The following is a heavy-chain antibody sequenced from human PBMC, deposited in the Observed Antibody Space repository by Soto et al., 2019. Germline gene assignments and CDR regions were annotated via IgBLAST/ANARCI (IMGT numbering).Heavy chain of an antibody. V-gene: IGHV3-33*01. D-gene: IGHD6-19*01. CDR3: ARDRLYSSGFNPPGDY. J-gene: IGHJ4*02. CDR2: IWYDGSNK. Sequence: QVRLVESGGGVVQPGRSLRLSCAASGFTFSSYGMHWVRQAPGKGLEWVAVIWYDGSNKYYADSVKGRFTISRDNSKNTLYLQMNSLRAEDTAVYYCARDRLYSSGFNPPGDYWGQGTLVTVSS. CDR1: GFTFSSYG.